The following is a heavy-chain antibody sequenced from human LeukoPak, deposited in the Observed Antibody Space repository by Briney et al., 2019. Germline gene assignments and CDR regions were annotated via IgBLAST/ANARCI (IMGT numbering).Heavy chain of an antibody. D-gene: IGHD2-2*02. J-gene: IGHJ5*02. CDR2: IHTSGST. CDR3: ASWVALRPYCSSTSCYTGGWFDP. V-gene: IGHV4-4*09. Sequence: SETLSLTCTVSGGSISSYYWSWIRQPPGKGLEWIGYIHTSGSTNYNPSLKSRVTISVDTSKNQFSLKLSSVTAADTAVYYCASWVALRPYCSSTSCYTGGWFDPWGQGTLVTVSS. CDR1: GGSISSYY.